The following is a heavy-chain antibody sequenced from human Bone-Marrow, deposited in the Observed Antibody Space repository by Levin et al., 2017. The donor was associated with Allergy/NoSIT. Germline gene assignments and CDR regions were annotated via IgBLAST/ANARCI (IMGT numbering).Heavy chain of an antibody. CDR2: IYYSGST. J-gene: IGHJ4*02. V-gene: IGHV4-61*01. CDR1: GGSVSSGHYY. CDR3: ARDDPYGSGSPEVD. D-gene: IGHD3-10*01. Sequence: PSETLSLTCIVSGGSVSSGHYYWSWIRQPPGKGLEWIGYIYYSGSTYYNPSLKSRVTISVDTSKNQFSLKLRSVTAADTAVYYCARDDPYGSGSPEVDWGQGTLVTVSS.